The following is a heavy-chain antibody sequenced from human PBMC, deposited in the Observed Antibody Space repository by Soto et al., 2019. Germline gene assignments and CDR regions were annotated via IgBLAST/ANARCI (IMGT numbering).Heavy chain of an antibody. J-gene: IGHJ4*02. CDR3: ARPCTPWGAELDFDY. CDR1: GYTFTGYY. D-gene: IGHD1-26*01. Sequence: ASVKVSCKASGYTFTGYYMHWVRQAPGQGLEWMGWINPNSGGTNYAQKFQGWVTMTRDTSISTAYMELSRLRSDDTALYYCARPCTPWGAELDFDYWGQGTLVTVSS. V-gene: IGHV1-2*04. CDR2: INPNSGGT.